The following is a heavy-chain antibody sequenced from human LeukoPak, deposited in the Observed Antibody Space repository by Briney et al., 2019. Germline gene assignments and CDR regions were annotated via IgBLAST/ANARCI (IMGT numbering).Heavy chain of an antibody. CDR2: IKQDGSEA. V-gene: IGHV3-7*04. J-gene: IGHJ4*02. D-gene: IGHD3-10*01. CDR1: EFTFNRYW. CDR3: TRDALFGSGRTHFDF. Sequence: GGSLRLSCAASEFTFNRYWMSWARQAPGKGLQCVANIKQDGSEAHYVDSVKGRFTISRDNAKNSLSLQMNSLNVDDTGVYFCTRDALFGSGRTHFDFWSQGTLVSVSS.